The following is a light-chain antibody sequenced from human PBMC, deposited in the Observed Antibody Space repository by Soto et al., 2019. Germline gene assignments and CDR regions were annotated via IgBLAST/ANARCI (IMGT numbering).Light chain of an antibody. CDR1: QSVSSY. V-gene: IGKV3-11*01. CDR2: DAS. CDR3: QHRMNWPLT. Sequence: EIALTQSPATRSLSPGDRPTLSCRASQSVSSYLLWYQQKPGQTARLLIYDASNRATGITARFSGSGSETDFTLTISSLEPEDFAVYYCQHRMNWPLTFGQGTRLDIK. J-gene: IGKJ5*01.